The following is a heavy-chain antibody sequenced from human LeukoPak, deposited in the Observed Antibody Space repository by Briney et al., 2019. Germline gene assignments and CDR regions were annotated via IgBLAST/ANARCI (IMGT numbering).Heavy chain of an antibody. Sequence: GGSLRLSCAASGFTFSSYAMTWVRQTPGKGLEWVANIKQDGSEKYYVDSVKGRFTISRDNAMNSLYLQMNSLRAEDTAVYYCARGDSGYGGSWGQGTLVTVSS. CDR2: IKQDGSEK. D-gene: IGHD5-12*01. CDR1: GFTFSSYA. CDR3: ARGDSGYGGS. V-gene: IGHV3-7*01. J-gene: IGHJ4*02.